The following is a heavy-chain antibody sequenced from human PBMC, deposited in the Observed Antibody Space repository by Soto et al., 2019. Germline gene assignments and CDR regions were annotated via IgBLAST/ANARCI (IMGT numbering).Heavy chain of an antibody. CDR2: IGAGSDGI. CDR3: AKYSTSGPSRFFDL. Sequence: PGGSLRLSCAASGFTFSIYAVAWIRQTPGKWLEWVSVIGAGSDGIQYVDSVKGRFSISRDNSKNTLYLHMNSLRAEDTAIYYCAKYSTSGPSRFFDLWGQGXLVTVYS. V-gene: IGHV3-23*01. D-gene: IGHD5-12*01. J-gene: IGHJ4*02. CDR1: GFTFSIYA.